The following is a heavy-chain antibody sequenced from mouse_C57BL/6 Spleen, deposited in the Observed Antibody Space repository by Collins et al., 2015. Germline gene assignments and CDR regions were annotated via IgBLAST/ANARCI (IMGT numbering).Heavy chain of an antibody. D-gene: IGHD1-1*01. Sequence: EVQLQQSGPELVKPGASVKMSCKASGYTFTDYNMHWVKQSHGKSLEWIGYINPNNGGTTYNQKFKGKATLTVNKSSSTAYMELRSLTSEDSAVYYCAKSPYYGSYFDYWGQGTTLTVSS. CDR2: INPNNGGT. V-gene: IGHV1-22*01. CDR1: GYTFTDYN. CDR3: AKSPYYGSYFDY. J-gene: IGHJ2*01.